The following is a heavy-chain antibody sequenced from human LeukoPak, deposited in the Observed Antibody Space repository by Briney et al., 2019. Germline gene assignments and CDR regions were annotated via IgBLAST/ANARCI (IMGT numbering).Heavy chain of an antibody. CDR1: GYTFTSYG. CDR2: ISAYNGNT. Sequence: ASVTVSCKASGYTFTSYGISWVRQAPGQGLEWMGWISAYNGNTNYAQKLQGRVTMTTDTSTSTAYMELRSLRSDDTAVYYCARGFYGSSWTYYYYMDVWGKGTTVTISS. D-gene: IGHD6-13*01. J-gene: IGHJ6*03. CDR3: ARGFYGSSWTYYYYMDV. V-gene: IGHV1-18*01.